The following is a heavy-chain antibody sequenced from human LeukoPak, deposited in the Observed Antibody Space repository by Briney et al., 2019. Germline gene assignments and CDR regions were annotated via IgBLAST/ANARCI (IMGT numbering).Heavy chain of an antibody. CDR3: ARIDSSSSPNYFDY. V-gene: IGHV4-31*03. J-gene: IGHJ4*02. CDR2: IYYSGST. D-gene: IGHD6-6*01. CDR1: GGSISSGDYY. Sequence: KSSQTLSLTCTVSGGSISSGDYYWSWIRQHPGKGLEWIGYIYYSGSTYYNPSLKSRVTISVDTSKNQFSLKLSSVTAADTAVYYCARIDSSSSPNYFDYWGQGTLVTVSS.